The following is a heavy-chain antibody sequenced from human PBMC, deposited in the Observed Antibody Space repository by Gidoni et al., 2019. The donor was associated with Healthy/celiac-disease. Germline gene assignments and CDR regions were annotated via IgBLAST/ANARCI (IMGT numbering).Heavy chain of an antibody. CDR2: IYYSGST. CDR3: ARDVGRIAVAGTGFWFDP. Sequence: QVQLQESGPGLVKPSETLPLTCTVSGGSISSYYWSWIRQPPGKGLEWIGYIYYSGSTNYNPSLKSRVTISVDTSKNQFSLKLSSVTAADTAVYYCARDVGRIAVAGTGFWFDPWGQGTLVTVSS. CDR1: GGSISSYY. V-gene: IGHV4-59*01. D-gene: IGHD6-19*01. J-gene: IGHJ5*02.